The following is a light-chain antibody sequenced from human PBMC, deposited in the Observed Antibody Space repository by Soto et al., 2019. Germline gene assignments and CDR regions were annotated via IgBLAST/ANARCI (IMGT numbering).Light chain of an antibody. J-gene: IGKJ4*01. CDR2: AAS. CDR1: QGIGNY. V-gene: IGKV1-27*01. Sequence: DIQMTQSPSSLSASAGDRVTITCRASQGIGNYLAWYQQKPGKSPKLLISAASTLQSGVPSRFSGSGSGTDFTLTISSLQPGDVATYYCHLYNSVPLTFGGGTKVDIK. CDR3: HLYNSVPLT.